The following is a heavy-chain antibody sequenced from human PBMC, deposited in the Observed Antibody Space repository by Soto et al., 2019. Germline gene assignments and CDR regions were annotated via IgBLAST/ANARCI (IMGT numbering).Heavy chain of an antibody. Sequence: GESLKISCKGSGYSFTSYWIGWVRQMPGKGLEWMGIIYPGDSDTRYSPSFQGQVTISADKSISTAYLQLSSLKASDTAMYYCATTLNFLKGAVAGKRDYYFDYWGQGTLVTVSS. CDR1: GYSFTSYW. J-gene: IGHJ4*02. D-gene: IGHD6-19*01. CDR2: IYPGDSDT. V-gene: IGHV5-51*01. CDR3: ATTLNFLKGAVAGKRDYYFDY.